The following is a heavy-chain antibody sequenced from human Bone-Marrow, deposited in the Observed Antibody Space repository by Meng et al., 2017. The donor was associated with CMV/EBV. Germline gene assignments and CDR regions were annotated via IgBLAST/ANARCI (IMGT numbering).Heavy chain of an antibody. CDR2: ISAYNGNT. CDR1: GYTFSSYG. J-gene: IGHJ5*02. CDR3: ARGVIAARLRTVFDP. V-gene: IGHV1-18*01. D-gene: IGHD6-6*01. Sequence: QVQQVQFGAEVKKPGASVKVSCQASGYTFSSYGISWVRRAPGQGLEWMGWISAYNGNTNYAQKLQGRVTMTTDTSTSTAYMELRSLRSDDTAVYYCARGVIAARLRTVFDPWGQGTLVTVSS.